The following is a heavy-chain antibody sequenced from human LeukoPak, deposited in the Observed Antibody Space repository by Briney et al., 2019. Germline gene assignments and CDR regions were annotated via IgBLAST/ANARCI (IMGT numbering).Heavy chain of an antibody. D-gene: IGHD3-16*01. V-gene: IGHV3-30*04. CDR2: ISYDGSNK. J-gene: IGHJ3*02. Sequence: GGSLRLSCAASGFTFSSYAIHWVRQAPGKGLEWVAVISYDGSNKYYADSVKGRFTISRDNSKNTLYLQMNSLRAEDTAVYYCARGVRGEAFDIWGQGTMVTVSS. CDR1: GFTFSSYA. CDR3: ARGVRGEAFDI.